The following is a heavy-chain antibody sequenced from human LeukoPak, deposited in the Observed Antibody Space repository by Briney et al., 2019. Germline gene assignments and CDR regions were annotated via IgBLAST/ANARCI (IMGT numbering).Heavy chain of an antibody. CDR3: ARFVVAGGLNYFDY. Sequence: ASVKVSCKASGYTFTSYGISWVRQAPGQGLEWMGWISAYNGNTNYAQKLQGRVTMTKDTSTSKAYMELRSLRSDDTAVYYCARFVVAGGLNYFDYWGQGTMVTVSS. J-gene: IGHJ4*02. CDR1: GYTFTSYG. V-gene: IGHV1-18*01. D-gene: IGHD6-19*01. CDR2: ISAYNGNT.